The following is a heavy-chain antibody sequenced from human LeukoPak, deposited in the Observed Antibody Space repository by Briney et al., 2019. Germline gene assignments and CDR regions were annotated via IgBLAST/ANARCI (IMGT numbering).Heavy chain of an antibody. CDR3: VKVAKFYYGSESNYFFEH. J-gene: IGHJ4*02. CDR1: GFTFSSYG. Sequence: GGSLRLSCAASGFTFSSYGMNWVRQAPGKGLEWVSGITGRGESTYYADSVKGRFTISRDNSKNTLYLQMNSLRVEDTAIYYCVKVAKFYYGSESNYFFEHWGQGTPVTASS. D-gene: IGHD3-10*01. V-gene: IGHV3-23*01. CDR2: ITGRGEST.